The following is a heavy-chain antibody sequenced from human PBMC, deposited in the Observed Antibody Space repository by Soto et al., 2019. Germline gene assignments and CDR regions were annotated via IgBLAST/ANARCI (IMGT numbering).Heavy chain of an antibody. CDR1: GYTFTDYH. D-gene: IGHD3-16*01. V-gene: IGHV1-2*02. CDR2: INAKNGGP. Sequence: QVQLVQSGDEVKNPGGSVKFSCKPSGYTFTDYHIHWVRQAPGQGSEIMGWINAKNGGPASAQQFQGMFTVTMKTFISTGYMEVSLLRSEDTAVYFCAREGGSELRALKNDWFDTGGHGPLVTVAS. J-gene: IGHJ5*01. CDR3: AREGGSELRALKNDWFDT.